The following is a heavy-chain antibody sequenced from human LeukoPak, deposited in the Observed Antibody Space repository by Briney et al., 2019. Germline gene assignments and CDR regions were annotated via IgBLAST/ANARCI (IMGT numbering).Heavy chain of an antibody. CDR1: GGSISSSDYS. V-gene: IGHV4-31*11. D-gene: IGHD3-16*01. Sequence: SETLSLTCAVFGGSISSSDYSWTWIRQHPGKGLGWIATIYYSGSTENNPSLKSRVTISVDTSKNQVSLKLSSVTAAGTAVYYCARGSNYDTLGYHFEYWGQGTLVTVSS. CDR3: ARGSNYDTLGYHFEY. J-gene: IGHJ4*02. CDR2: IYYSGST.